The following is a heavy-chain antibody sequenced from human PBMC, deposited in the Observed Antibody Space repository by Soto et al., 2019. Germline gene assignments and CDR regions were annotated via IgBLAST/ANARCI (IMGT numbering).Heavy chain of an antibody. Sequence: QLQLQESGPGLVKPSETLSLTCTVSGGSISSSTYYWAWIRQPPGKGLEWIGTIYYSGTTYFNPSLNSRLTMSVDTSNNQFSLRLNSVTAADTAVYYCARHPPYIQQLDHWGQGTLVTVSS. D-gene: IGHD2-2*01. V-gene: IGHV4-39*01. CDR2: IYYSGTT. J-gene: IGHJ4*02. CDR1: GGSISSSTYY. CDR3: ARHPPYIQQLDH.